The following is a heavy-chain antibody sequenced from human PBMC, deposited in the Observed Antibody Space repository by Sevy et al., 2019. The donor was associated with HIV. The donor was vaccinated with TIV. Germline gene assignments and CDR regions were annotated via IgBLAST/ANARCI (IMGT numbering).Heavy chain of an antibody. V-gene: IGHV3-15*01. Sequence: GGSLRLSCAASGFTFSNAWMSWVRQAPGKGLEWVGRIKSKTDGGTTDYAAPVKGRFTIPRDDSKNTLYLQMNSLKTEDTVVYYCTTEVPLRYDYVWGSYRSGLDYWGQGTLVTVSS. CDR2: IKSKTDGGTT. CDR1: GFTFSNAW. CDR3: TTEVPLRYDYVWGSYRSGLDY. J-gene: IGHJ4*02. D-gene: IGHD3-16*02.